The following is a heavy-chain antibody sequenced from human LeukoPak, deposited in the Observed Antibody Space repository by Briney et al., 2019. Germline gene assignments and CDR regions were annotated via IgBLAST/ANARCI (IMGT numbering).Heavy chain of an antibody. V-gene: IGHV4-39*01. CDR3: ARVLRVTMIVVVIQSTKYYFDY. Sequence: SETLSLTCTVSGGSISSSSYYWGWIRQPPGKGLEWIGRIYYSGSTYYNPSLKSRVTISVDTSKDQFSLKLRSVTAADTDVYYCARVLRVTMIVVVIQSTKYYFDYWGPGTLVTVSS. D-gene: IGHD3-22*01. J-gene: IGHJ4*02. CDR1: GGSISSSSYY. CDR2: IYYSGST.